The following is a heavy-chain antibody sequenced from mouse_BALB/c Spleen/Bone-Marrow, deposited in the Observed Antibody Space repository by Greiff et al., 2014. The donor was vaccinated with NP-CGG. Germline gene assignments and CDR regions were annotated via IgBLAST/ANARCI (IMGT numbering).Heavy chain of an antibody. CDR3: ERSKYGIY. CDR1: GYSFTGYY. V-gene: IGHV1-31*01. Sequence: EVKLLESGPELVKTGASVKISCKASGYSFTGYYMHWVKQSHGKSLEWIGYINRNSGDSSYNQKFKGKATLIVDKSSSTAYMQPNSLTSESSTVYDCERSKYGIYWGQGTTLTVSS. CDR2: INRNSGDS. J-gene: IGHJ2*01. D-gene: IGHD1-1*01.